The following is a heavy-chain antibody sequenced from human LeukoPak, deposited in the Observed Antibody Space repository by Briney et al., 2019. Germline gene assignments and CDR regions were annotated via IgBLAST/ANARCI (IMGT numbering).Heavy chain of an antibody. CDR3: ARDPDNSYEWGPFDP. J-gene: IGHJ5*02. CDR2: TCYRSKWNS. V-gene: IGHV6-1*01. D-gene: IGHD1-1*01. Sequence: SQTLSLTCAISGDSVSSNSASWNWIRQSPSRGLEWLGRTCYRSKWNSDYAVSVKSRITINPDTSKNQFSLHLESVTPEDTAVYYCARDPDNSYEWGPFDPWGQGTLVTASS. CDR1: GDSVSSNSAS.